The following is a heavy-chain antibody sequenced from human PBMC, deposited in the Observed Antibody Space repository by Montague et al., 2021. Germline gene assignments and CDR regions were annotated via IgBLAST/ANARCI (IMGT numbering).Heavy chain of an antibody. J-gene: IGHJ4*02. D-gene: IGHD1-26*01. CDR3: VAIKWERQTRNYFEQ. CDR1: VDSFTDYY. Sequence: SETLSLTCDIYVDSFTDYYWGWVRQTPGKGLEWIGETNHRGTTKSNPSLKTRVSLSLDASKSQLSLTLQSVTAADTAVYYCVAIKWERQTRNYFEQWGPGILVSVSS. CDR2: TNHRGTT. V-gene: IGHV4-34*01.